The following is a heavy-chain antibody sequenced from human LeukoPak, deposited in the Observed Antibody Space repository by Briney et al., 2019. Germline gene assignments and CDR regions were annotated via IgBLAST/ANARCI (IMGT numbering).Heavy chain of an antibody. Sequence: SETLSLTCTVSGGSISSYYWSWIRRPPGQGLEWIGYVYYSGSTNYNPSLKSRVTISVDTSKNQFSLKLSSVTAADTAVYYCARRHTSSLFFDYWGQGTLATVSS. J-gene: IGHJ4*02. D-gene: IGHD6-13*01. V-gene: IGHV4-59*01. CDR2: VYYSGST. CDR3: ARRHTSSLFFDY. CDR1: GGSISSYY.